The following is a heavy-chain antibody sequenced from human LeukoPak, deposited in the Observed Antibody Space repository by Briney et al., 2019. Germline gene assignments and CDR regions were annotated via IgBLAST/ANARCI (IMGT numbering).Heavy chain of an antibody. J-gene: IGHJ4*02. CDR3: ARDHYYDSSGYPGY. Sequence: PGRSLRLSCAASGFTFDDYAMHWVRQAPGKGLEWVSGISWNSGSIGYADSVKGRFTISRDNAKNSLYLQMNSLRAEDTAVYYCARDHYYDSSGYPGYWGQGTLVTVSS. D-gene: IGHD3-22*01. CDR2: ISWNSGSI. V-gene: IGHV3-9*01. CDR1: GFTFDDYA.